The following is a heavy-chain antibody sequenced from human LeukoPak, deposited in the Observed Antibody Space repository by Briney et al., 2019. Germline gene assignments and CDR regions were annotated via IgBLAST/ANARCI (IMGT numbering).Heavy chain of an antibody. CDR2: ISGSGGST. Sequence: PGGSLRLSCAASGITFSAYAMNWVRQAPGKGPEWVSAISGSGGSTYYADSVKGRFTISRDNSKNTVYLQMNSLRAEDTAVYYCAKGDSGSYAVDYWGREPWSPSPQ. D-gene: IGHD1-26*01. CDR3: AKGDSGSYAVDY. V-gene: IGHV3-23*01. CDR1: GITFSAYA. J-gene: IGHJ4*02.